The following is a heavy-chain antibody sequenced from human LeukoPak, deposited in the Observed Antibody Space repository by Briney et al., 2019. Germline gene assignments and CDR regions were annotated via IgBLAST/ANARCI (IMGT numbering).Heavy chain of an antibody. CDR2: ISDSGGST. D-gene: IGHD6-19*01. Sequence: PGGSLRLSCAASGFTFSSYAMSWVRQTPGKGLEWVSGISDSGGSTYYADSVKGRFTISRDNSKNTLYLQMNSLRAEDTAIYYCAKMPVSYSSGWSTFDYWGQGTLVTASS. J-gene: IGHJ4*02. CDR3: AKMPVSYSSGWSTFDY. V-gene: IGHV3-23*01. CDR1: GFTFSSYA.